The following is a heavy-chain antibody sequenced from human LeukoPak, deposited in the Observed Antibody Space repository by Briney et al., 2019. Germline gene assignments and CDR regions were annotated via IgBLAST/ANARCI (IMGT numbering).Heavy chain of an antibody. CDR3: AKGVRSGTYYNCFDP. CDR2: ISGSGGST. J-gene: IGHJ5*02. V-gene: IGHV3-23*01. CDR1: GFTFSSYA. Sequence: PGGSLRLSCAASGFTFSSYAMSWVRHAPGKGLEWVSAISGSGGSTYYADSVKGRFTISRDNSKNTLYLQMNSLRAEDTALYYCAKGVRSGTYYNCFDPWGQGTLVTVSS. D-gene: IGHD1-26*01.